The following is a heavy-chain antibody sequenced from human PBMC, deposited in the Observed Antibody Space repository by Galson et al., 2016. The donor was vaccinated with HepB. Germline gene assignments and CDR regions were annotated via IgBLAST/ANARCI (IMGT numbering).Heavy chain of an antibody. Sequence: SETLSLTCTVSGGSIRGYYWSWIRQSPGKGLEWIGYIYYSGNTTYKDSLKSRVSISVDTSKNQFSLKLRSLTAADTAVYYCARHGKNSGWYVGFDLWGQGALVTVSS. D-gene: IGHD6-19*01. V-gene: IGHV4-59*08. CDR3: ARHGKNSGWYVGFDL. J-gene: IGHJ4*02. CDR2: IYYSGNT. CDR1: GGSIRGYY.